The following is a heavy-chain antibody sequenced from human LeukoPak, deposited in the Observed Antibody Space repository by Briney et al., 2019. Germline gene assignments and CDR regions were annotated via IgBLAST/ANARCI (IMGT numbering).Heavy chain of an antibody. CDR2: IKGDGSDT. D-gene: IGHD4-17*01. CDR3: ARASTTVPNLLDY. V-gene: IGHV3-74*01. CDR1: GFTFSSYW. Sequence: PGGSLRLSCAASGFTFSSYWMHWVRQTPGEGLVWVSRIKGDGSDTLYADSVKGRFTISRDNSKNTLYLQTSSLGVDDTAVYYCARASTTVPNLLDYWGQGALVSVSS. J-gene: IGHJ4*02.